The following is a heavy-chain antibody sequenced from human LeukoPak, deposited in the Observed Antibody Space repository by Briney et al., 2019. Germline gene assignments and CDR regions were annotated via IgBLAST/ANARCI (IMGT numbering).Heavy chain of an antibody. CDR1: GGTFSSYA. CDR2: IIPIFGTA. CDR3: ASGTWIQLWSLYYYMDV. V-gene: IGHV1-69*05. D-gene: IGHD5-18*01. J-gene: IGHJ6*03. Sequence: SVKVSCKASGGTFSSYAISWVRQAPGQGLEWMGGIIPIFGTANYAQKFQGRVTITTDESTSTAYMELSSLRSEDTAVYHCASGTWIQLWSLYYYMDVWGKGTTVTVSS.